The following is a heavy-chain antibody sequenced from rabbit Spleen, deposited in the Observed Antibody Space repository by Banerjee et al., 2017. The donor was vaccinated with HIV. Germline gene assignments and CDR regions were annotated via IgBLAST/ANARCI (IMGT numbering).Heavy chain of an antibody. CDR2: IDIGSSGFT. Sequence: QSLEESGGDLVKPGASLTLTCTASGVSFSSSSYMCWVRQAPGKGLEWIACIDIGSSGFTYFATWAKGRFTCSKTSSTTVTLQMTRLTAADTGTYFCARDTSSSFSSYGMDLWAQGPSSPS. D-gene: IGHD1-1*01. CDR1: GVSFSSSSY. CDR3: ARDTSSSFSSYGMDL. V-gene: IGHV1S40*01. J-gene: IGHJ6*01.